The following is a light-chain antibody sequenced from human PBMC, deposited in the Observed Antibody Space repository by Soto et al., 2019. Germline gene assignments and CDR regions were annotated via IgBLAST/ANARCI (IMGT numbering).Light chain of an antibody. V-gene: IGKV1-8*01. CDR1: QGISSY. J-gene: IGKJ3*01. CDR2: AAS. CDR3: HQYHSDPFT. Sequence: AIRMTQSPSSFSASTGARVTITCRASQGISSYLEWYQQKPVKAPKLLIYAASTLQSGFPSRFSGSGSGKEFTLTISCMQSEDLATYYIHQYHSDPFTFCPGNKVEIK.